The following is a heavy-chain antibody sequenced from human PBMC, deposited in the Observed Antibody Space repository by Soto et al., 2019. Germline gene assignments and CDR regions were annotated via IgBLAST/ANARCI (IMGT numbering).Heavy chain of an antibody. D-gene: IGHD4-17*01. CDR3: ARSGDYVAFDS. CDR2: IYYSGYT. J-gene: IGHJ4*02. Sequence: QVQLQESGPGLVKPSQTLSLTCTVSGGSISSGDYKWSWIRQPPGKGLEWIGYIYYSGYTYNNPSLKSRVTISVDTSKNQFSLKLSSVTAADTAVYYCARSGDYVAFDSWGQGTLVTVSS. CDR1: GGSISSGDYK. V-gene: IGHV4-30-4*01.